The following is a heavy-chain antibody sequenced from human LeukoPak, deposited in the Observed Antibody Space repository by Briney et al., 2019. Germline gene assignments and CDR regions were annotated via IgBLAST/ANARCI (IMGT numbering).Heavy chain of an antibody. D-gene: IGHD6-13*01. J-gene: IGHJ4*02. CDR3: ARDLLGAAADYVDY. CDR2: FYYSGST. V-gene: IGHV4-61*01. CDR1: GGSVSSGRYY. Sequence: SETLSLTCTVSGGSVSSGRYYWSWIRQPPGKGLEWIGYFYYSGSTNYNPSLKSRVTISVDTSKNQFSLNLSSVTAADTAVYYCARDLLGAAADYVDYWGQGTLVTVSS.